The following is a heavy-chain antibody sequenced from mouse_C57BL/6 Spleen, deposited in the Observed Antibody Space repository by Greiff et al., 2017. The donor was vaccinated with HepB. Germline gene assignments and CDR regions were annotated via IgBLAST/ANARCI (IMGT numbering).Heavy chain of an antibody. CDR2: IYPGSGST. D-gene: IGHD4-1*01. V-gene: IGHV1-55*01. CDR1: GYTFTSYW. Sequence: QVQLQQPGAELVKPGASVKMSCKASGYTFTSYWITWVKQRPGQGLEWIGDIYPGSGSTNYNEKFKSKATLTVDTSSSTAYMQISSLTSEGSAVYYCARSTNWVHDYWGQGTTLTVSS. J-gene: IGHJ2*01. CDR3: ARSTNWVHDY.